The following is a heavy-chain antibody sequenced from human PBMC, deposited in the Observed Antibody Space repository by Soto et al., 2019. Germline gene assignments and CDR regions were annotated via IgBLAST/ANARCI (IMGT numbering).Heavy chain of an antibody. CDR1: GYTFTSYA. CDR2: INAGNGNT. Sequence: QVQLVQSGAEVKKPGASVKVSCKASGYTFTSYAMHWVRQAPGQRLEWMGWINAGNGNTKYSQKFQGRVTITRDTSARTAYMELSSLRSEDTAVYYCARLRYSSSWYYYYGMDVWGQGTTVTVSS. J-gene: IGHJ6*02. D-gene: IGHD6-13*01. CDR3: ARLRYSSSWYYYYGMDV. V-gene: IGHV1-3*01.